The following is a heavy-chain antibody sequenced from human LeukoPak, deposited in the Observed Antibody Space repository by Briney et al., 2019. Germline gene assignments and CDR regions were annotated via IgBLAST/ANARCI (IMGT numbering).Heavy chain of an antibody. Sequence: PSETLSLTYVVSGGSISSYYWTLIRQPAGKGLEWIGYIHYTGSTNYKSSLKSRVTISVDKSKNQFSLKLRSVTAADTAVYYCARSSESYDSSGYYSYYFDNWGQGTLVTVSS. J-gene: IGHJ4*02. CDR1: GGSISSYY. CDR3: ARSSESYDSSGYYSYYFDN. V-gene: IGHV4-59*01. D-gene: IGHD3-22*01. CDR2: IHYTGST.